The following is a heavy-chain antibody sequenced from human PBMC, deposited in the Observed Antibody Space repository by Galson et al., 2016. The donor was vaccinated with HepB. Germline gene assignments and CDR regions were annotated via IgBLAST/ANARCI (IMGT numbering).Heavy chain of an antibody. V-gene: IGHV3-23*01. CDR3: AKGGIAAAGTPWGFDY. CDR2: IIGSGGIT. D-gene: IGHD6-13*01. CDR1: GFTFSSYA. Sequence: SLRLSCAASGFTFSSYAMSWVRQAPGKGLEWVSAIIGSGGITYYADSLKGRFTISRDNSKNTLYLQMNSLGAEDTAVYYCAKGGIAAAGTPWGFDYWGQGTLVTVSS. J-gene: IGHJ4*02.